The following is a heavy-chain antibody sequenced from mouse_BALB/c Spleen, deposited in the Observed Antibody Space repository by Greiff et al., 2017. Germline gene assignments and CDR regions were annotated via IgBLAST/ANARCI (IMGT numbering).Heavy chain of an antibody. V-gene: IGHV5-12-1*01. Sequence: EVMLLESGGGLVKPGGSLKLSCAASGFAFSSYDMSWVRQTPEKRLEWVAYISSGGGRTYYPDTVKGRFTISRDNAKNTQYQQMSSLKSEDTAMYYYARHGNYIYDVGYWGEGTTLTVSS. J-gene: IGHJ2*01. CDR3: ARHGNYIYDVGY. CDR1: GFAFSSYD. D-gene: IGHD2-12*01. CDR2: ISSGGGRT.